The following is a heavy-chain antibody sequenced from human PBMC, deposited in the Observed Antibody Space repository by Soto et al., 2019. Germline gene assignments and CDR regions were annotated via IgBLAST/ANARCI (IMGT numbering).Heavy chain of an antibody. CDR3: AKDGLDSSWYIGN. J-gene: IGHJ4*02. V-gene: IGHV3-30*18. D-gene: IGHD6-13*01. Sequence: GGSRRLSCAASGCTFSSYGMHWVRQAPGKGLEWVAVISYDGSNKYYADSVKGRFTISRDTSKNTLYLQMNSLRAEDTAVYYFAKDGLDSSWYIGNWGQGTLGTVSS. CDR1: GCTFSSYG. CDR2: ISYDGSNK.